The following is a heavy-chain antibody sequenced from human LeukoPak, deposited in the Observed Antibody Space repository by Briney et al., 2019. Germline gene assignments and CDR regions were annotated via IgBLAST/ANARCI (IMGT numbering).Heavy chain of an antibody. D-gene: IGHD5-12*01. J-gene: IGHJ4*02. CDR2: INHSGST. CDR3: PRGSFARGGYVLFDY. CDR1: GGSFSGYY. V-gene: IGHV4-34*01. Sequence: SEALSLTCAVYGGSFSGYYWSWIRQPPGKGLEWIGEINHSGSTNYNPSLKSRVTISVDTSKNQFSLKLSSVTAADTAVYYCPRGSFARGGYVLFDYWGQGTLVTVSS.